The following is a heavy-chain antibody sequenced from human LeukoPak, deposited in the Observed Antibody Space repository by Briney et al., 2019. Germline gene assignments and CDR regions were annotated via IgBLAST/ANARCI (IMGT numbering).Heavy chain of an antibody. D-gene: IGHD3-9*01. CDR3: ASLCYDILTGYCTDAFDI. CDR1: GGSISSYY. Sequence: PSETLSLTCTVSGGSISSYYWSWIRQPPGKGLEWIGYIYYSGSTNYNPSLKSRVTISVDTSKNQFSLKLSSVTAADTAVYYCASLCYDILTGYCTDAFDIWGQGTMVTVSS. V-gene: IGHV4-59*01. J-gene: IGHJ3*02. CDR2: IYYSGST.